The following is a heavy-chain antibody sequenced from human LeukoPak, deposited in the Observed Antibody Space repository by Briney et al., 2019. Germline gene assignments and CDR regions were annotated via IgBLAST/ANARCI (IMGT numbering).Heavy chain of an antibody. CDR1: GYTLTESS. Sequence: GASVKVSCKVSGYTLTESSMHWVRQAPGKGLEWMGGFDPEDGETIYAQKFQGRVTMTEDTSTDTAYMELSSLRSEDTAVYYCATADCSSTSCWVDPWGQGTLVTVSS. D-gene: IGHD2-2*01. CDR3: ATADCSSTSCWVDP. CDR2: FDPEDGET. V-gene: IGHV1-24*01. J-gene: IGHJ5*02.